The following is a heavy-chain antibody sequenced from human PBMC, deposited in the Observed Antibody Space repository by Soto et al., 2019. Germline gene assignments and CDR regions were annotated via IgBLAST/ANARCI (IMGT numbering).Heavy chain of an antibody. D-gene: IGHD1-1*01. CDR1: GFTFGTYT. Sequence: EVHLLESGGGLVQPGGSLRLSCAASGFTFGTYTMNWVRQAPGTGLEWVSAISANGGGTYYAASMKGRVTISRDNSKTTMYLQMNSLGAEDTAVYYCAQDRVPDSRWNFDSWGQGTLVTVSS. V-gene: IGHV3-23*01. CDR2: ISANGGGT. CDR3: AQDRVPDSRWNFDS. J-gene: IGHJ4*02.